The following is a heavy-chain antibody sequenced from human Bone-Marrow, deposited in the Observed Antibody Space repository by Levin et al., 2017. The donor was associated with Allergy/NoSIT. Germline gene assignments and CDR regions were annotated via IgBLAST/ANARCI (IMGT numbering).Heavy chain of an antibody. J-gene: IGHJ2*01. CDR1: GGSFSGYY. V-gene: IGHV4-34*01. Sequence: PSETLSLTCAVYGGSFSGYYWSWIRQPPGKGLEWIGEINHSGSTNYNPSLKSRVTISVDTSKNQFSLKLSSVTAADTAVYYCARGLYGDYFWYFDLWGRGTLVTVSS. D-gene: IGHD4-17*01. CDR3: ARGLYGDYFWYFDL. CDR2: INHSGST.